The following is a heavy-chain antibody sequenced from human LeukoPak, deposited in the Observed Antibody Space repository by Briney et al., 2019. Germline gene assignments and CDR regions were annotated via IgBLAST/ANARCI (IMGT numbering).Heavy chain of an antibody. Sequence: PGGSLRLSCAASGFTFSSYAMSWVRQAPGKGLEWVSTISGSGGRTYYADSVKGRFTISRDNSKNTLYLQMNILKPEDTAVYYCASGLFDFWTGYLNYWGQGTLVTVSS. CDR2: ISGSGGRT. V-gene: IGHV3-23*01. J-gene: IGHJ4*02. CDR3: ASGLFDFWTGYLNY. CDR1: GFTFSSYA. D-gene: IGHD3/OR15-3a*01.